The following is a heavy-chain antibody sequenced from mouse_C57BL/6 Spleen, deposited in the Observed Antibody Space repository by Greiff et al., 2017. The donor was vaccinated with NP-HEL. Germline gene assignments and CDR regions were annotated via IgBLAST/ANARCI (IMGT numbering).Heavy chain of an antibody. J-gene: IGHJ4*01. CDR3: TRWAQGAMDY. Sequence: QVQLKQPGAELVRPGSSVKLSCKASGYTFTSYWMHWVKQRPIQGLEWIGNIDPSDSETHYNQKFKDKATLTVDKSSSTAYMQLSSLTSEDSAVYYCTRWAQGAMDYWGQGTSVTVSS. CDR1: GYTFTSYW. CDR2: IDPSDSET. V-gene: IGHV1-52*01.